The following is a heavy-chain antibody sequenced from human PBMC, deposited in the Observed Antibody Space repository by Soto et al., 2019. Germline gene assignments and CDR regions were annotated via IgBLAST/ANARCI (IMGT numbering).Heavy chain of an antibody. D-gene: IGHD2-2*01. J-gene: IGHJ6*03. Sequence: SETLSLTCAVSSGSISSSNWWSWVRQPPGKGLVWIGEIYHSGSTNYNPSLKSRVTISVDKSKNQFSLKLSSVTAADTAVYYCARGVVPAAMDYYYYYMDVWGKGTTVTVSS. CDR3: ARGVVPAAMDYYYYYMDV. CDR2: IYHSGST. V-gene: IGHV4-4*02. CDR1: SGSISSSNW.